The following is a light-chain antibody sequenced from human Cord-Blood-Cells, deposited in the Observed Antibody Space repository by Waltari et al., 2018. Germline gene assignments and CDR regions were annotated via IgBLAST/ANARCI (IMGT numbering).Light chain of an antibody. V-gene: IGLV2-23*01. CDR3: CSYAGSSTWV. Sequence: QSALTQPASVSGSPGQSFPISCHATSSDVGSYNLVSWYQQHPGNAPKLMIYEGSKRPSGGSNRFSGSKSGNTASLTISGLQAEDEADYYCCSYAGSSTWVFGGGTKLTVL. J-gene: IGLJ3*02. CDR2: EGS. CDR1: SSDVGSYNL.